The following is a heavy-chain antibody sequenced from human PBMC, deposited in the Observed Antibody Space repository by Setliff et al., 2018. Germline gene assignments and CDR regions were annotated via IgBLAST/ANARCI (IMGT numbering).Heavy chain of an antibody. J-gene: IGHJ6*04. CDR3: ARLPQVVKGGDVEV. D-gene: IGHD6-6*01. CDR2: ISSRSSNI. V-gene: IGHV3-21*01. Sequence: GGSLRLSCEGSGFSFSSHPMHWVRQAPGKGLEWVSSISSRSSNIYYADSVKGRLTISRDNAKNSLYLQMNSLRAEDTAVYYCARLPQVVKGGDVEVWGKGTTVTVSS. CDR1: GFSFSSHP.